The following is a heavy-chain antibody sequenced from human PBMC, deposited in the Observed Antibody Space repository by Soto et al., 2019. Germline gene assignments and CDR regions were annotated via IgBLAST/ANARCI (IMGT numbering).Heavy chain of an antibody. J-gene: IGHJ5*02. Sequence: QVQLVESGGGVVQPGRSLRLSCAAAGIPFSLFGMLWVRHAPGKGLEWVAGISPDGSNKYYADSVKGRFTISRANSKNTLYLQMDSLRAEDTAVYYCAKHFLPSPLPWGQGTLVTVSS. CDR3: AKHFLPSPLP. D-gene: IGHD3-3*02. CDR2: ISPDGSNK. V-gene: IGHV3-30*18. CDR1: GIPFSLFG.